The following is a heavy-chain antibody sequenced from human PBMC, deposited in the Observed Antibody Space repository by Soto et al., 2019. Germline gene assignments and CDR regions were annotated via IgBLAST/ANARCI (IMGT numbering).Heavy chain of an antibody. CDR2: IGSSGTPI. J-gene: IGHJ4*02. D-gene: IGHD2-21*01. CDR3: AKGNSPVTVY. CDR1: GFTFSSSE. Sequence: EVQMVESGGGLVQPGGSLRLSCAASGFTFSSSEMNWVRRAIGRGLEWVSYIGSSGTPIYFTASVMGRFTISRDNAKNSLYLQMNRLRVEDTAVYYCAKGNSPVTVYWGQGTLVTVSS. V-gene: IGHV3-48*03.